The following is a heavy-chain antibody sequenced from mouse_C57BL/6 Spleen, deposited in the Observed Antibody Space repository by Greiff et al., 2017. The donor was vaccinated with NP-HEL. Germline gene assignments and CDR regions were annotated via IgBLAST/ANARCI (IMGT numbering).Heavy chain of an antibody. J-gene: IGHJ3*01. CDR1: GFTFSSYA. Sequence: DVQLVESGEGLVKPGGSLKLSCAASGFTFSSYAMSWVRQTPEKRLEWVAYISSGGDYIYYADTVKGRFTISRDNARNTLYLQLSSLKSEDTAMYYCTRDSYYSNYEGFAYWGQGTLVTVSA. D-gene: IGHD2-5*01. CDR3: TRDSYYSNYEGFAY. V-gene: IGHV5-9-1*02. CDR2: ISSGGDYI.